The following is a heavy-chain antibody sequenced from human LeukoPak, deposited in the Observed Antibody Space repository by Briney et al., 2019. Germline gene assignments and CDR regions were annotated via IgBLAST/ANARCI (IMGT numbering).Heavy chain of an antibody. V-gene: IGHV4-39*01. CDR3: ARRIPAYDFWSGYYRYAFDI. CDR1: GGSISSSSYY. D-gene: IGHD3-3*01. CDR2: IYYSGST. Sequence: SETLSLTCTVSGGSISSSSYYWGWIRQPPGKGLEWIGSIYYSGSTYYNPSLKSRVTISVVTSKNQFSLKLSSVTAADTAVYYCARRIPAYDFWSGYYRYAFDIWGQGTMVTVSS. J-gene: IGHJ3*02.